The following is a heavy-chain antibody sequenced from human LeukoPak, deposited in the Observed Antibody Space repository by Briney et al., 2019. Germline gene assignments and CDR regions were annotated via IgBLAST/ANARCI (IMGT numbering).Heavy chain of an antibody. CDR2: IYYSGST. CDR1: GGSVSSGSYY. CDR3: ARHKGYTYGYGDY. V-gene: IGHV4-39*01. J-gene: IGHJ4*02. D-gene: IGHD5-18*01. Sequence: PSETLSLTCTVSGGSVSSGSYYWSWIRQPPGKGLEWIGNIYYSGSTYYNPPLKSRVTISVDTSKNQFSLKLSSVIAADTAVYYCARHKGYTYGYGDYWGQGTLVTVSS.